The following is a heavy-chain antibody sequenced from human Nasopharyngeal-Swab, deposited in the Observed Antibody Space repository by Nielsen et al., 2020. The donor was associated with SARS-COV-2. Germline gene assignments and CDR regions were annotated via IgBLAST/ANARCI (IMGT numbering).Heavy chain of an antibody. Sequence: GESLKISCAASGLTLRTYYMHWVRQAPGKGPVWVSHIDNDGSSTTYADSVKGRFTISRDNAKNTLYLQMNSLRVEDTAVYYCVRGGLQHAFDLWGQGTIVTVSS. CDR2: IDNDGSST. CDR3: VRGGLQHAFDL. D-gene: IGHD1-1*01. V-gene: IGHV3-74*01. J-gene: IGHJ3*01. CDR1: GLTLRTYY.